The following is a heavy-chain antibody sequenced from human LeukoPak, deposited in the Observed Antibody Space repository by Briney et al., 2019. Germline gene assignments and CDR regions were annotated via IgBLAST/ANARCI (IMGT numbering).Heavy chain of an antibody. J-gene: IGHJ4*02. D-gene: IGHD2-15*01. Sequence: ASVTVSCTASGYTFTSYGISWVRQAPGQGLEWMGWISAYNGNTNYAQKLQGRVTMTTDTSTSTAYVELRSLRSDDTAVYYCARIPGGYFDYWGQGTLVTVSS. V-gene: IGHV1-18*01. CDR2: ISAYNGNT. CDR1: GYTFTSYG. CDR3: ARIPGGYFDY.